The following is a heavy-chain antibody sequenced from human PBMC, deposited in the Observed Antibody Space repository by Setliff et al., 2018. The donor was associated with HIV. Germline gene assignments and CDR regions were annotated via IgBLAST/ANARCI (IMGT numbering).Heavy chain of an antibody. D-gene: IGHD3-3*01. CDR1: GGSISSGSYY. CDR2: IYTSGST. CDR3: ARDPPNANFGVVISDV. J-gene: IGHJ6*02. Sequence: SETLSLTCTVSGGSISSGSYYWSWIRQPAGKGLEWIGRIYTSGSTNYNPSLKSRVTISVDTSKNQFSLKLSSVTAADTAVYYCARDPPNANFGVVISDVWGQGTTVTVSS. V-gene: IGHV4-61*02.